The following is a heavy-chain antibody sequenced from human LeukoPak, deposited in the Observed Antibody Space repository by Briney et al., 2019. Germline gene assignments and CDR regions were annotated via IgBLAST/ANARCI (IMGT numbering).Heavy chain of an antibody. D-gene: IGHD3-22*01. CDR1: GFTVSSNY. V-gene: IGHV3-53*01. Sequence: GGSLRLSCAASGFTVSSNYMSWDRQAPGKGLEWVSVIYSGGSTYYADSVKGRFTISRDNSKNTLYLQMNSLRAEDTAVYYCAREYYYDSSGLTWYFDLWGRGTLVTVSS. CDR2: IYSGGST. J-gene: IGHJ2*01. CDR3: AREYYYDSSGLTWYFDL.